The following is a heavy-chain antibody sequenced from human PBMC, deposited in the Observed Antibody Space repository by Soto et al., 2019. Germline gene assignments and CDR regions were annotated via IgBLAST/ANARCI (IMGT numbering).Heavy chain of an antibody. CDR1: GGTFSSYT. CDR3: ASRGVVVPAATPYYYGMDV. Sequence: QVQLAQSGAEVKKPGSSVKVSCKASGGTFSSYTISWVRQAPGQGLEWMGRIIPILGIANYAQKFQGRVTITADKSTSPAYMELSSLRSEDTAVYYCASRGVVVPAATPYYYGMDVWGQGTTVTVSS. J-gene: IGHJ6*02. V-gene: IGHV1-69*02. CDR2: IIPILGIA. D-gene: IGHD2-2*01.